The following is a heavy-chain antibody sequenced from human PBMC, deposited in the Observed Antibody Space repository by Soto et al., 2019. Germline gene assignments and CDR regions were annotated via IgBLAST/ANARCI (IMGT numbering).Heavy chain of an antibody. Sequence: GGSLRLSCSASGFTFSSYAMHWVRQAPGKGLEYVSAISSNGGSTYYADSVKGRFTISRDNSKNTLYLQMSSLRAEDTAVYYCVKDCSSTSCYTSHALFDYWGQGTLVTVSS. V-gene: IGHV3-64D*06. D-gene: IGHD2-2*02. J-gene: IGHJ4*02. CDR1: GFTFSSYA. CDR2: ISSNGGST. CDR3: VKDCSSTSCYTSHALFDY.